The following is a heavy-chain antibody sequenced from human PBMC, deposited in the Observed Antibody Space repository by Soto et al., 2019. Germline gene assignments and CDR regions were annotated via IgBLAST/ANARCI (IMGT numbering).Heavy chain of an antibody. D-gene: IGHD3-16*01. J-gene: IGHJ4*02. Sequence: QVQLVQSGAEVKKPGASAKVSCKASGYTFTRNAIHWVRQAPGQRLEWIGRIKAGNGDTKYSHKLQDRVTITRDTAASSAYRELSTVGSEYTSVYYCSRSENDYSKVDYWGQGTLVTVSS. V-gene: IGHV1-3*01. CDR2: IKAGNGDT. CDR1: GYTFTRNA. CDR3: SRSENDYSKVDY.